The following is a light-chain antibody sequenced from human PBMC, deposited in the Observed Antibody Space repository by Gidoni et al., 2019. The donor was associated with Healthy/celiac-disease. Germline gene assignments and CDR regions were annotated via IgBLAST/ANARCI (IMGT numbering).Light chain of an antibody. CDR3: QQYDSSSWT. CDR2: GAS. J-gene: IGKJ1*01. CDR1: QSVSSSY. V-gene: IGKV3-20*01. Sequence: EIVLTQSPGTLSLSPGERATLSCKASQSVSSSYLARYQHKPGQAPRLLIYGASSRATGIPDRFSGSGSETGFTLTISTLEPEDFAVYYCQQYDSSSWTFGQXTKVEIK.